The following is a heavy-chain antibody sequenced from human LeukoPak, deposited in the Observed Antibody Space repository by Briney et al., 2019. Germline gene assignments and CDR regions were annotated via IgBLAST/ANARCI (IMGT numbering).Heavy chain of an antibody. J-gene: IGHJ4*02. Sequence: GGSLRLSCAASGFTFSSYSMNWVRQAPGKGLEWVSSISSSSSYIYYADSVKGRFTISRDNAKNSLYLQMNSLRAEDTAVYYCARDGPGNYVWGSYRLNFFDYWGQGTPVTVSS. D-gene: IGHD3-16*02. CDR1: GFTFSSYS. V-gene: IGHV3-21*01. CDR2: ISSSSSYI. CDR3: ARDGPGNYVWGSYRLNFFDY.